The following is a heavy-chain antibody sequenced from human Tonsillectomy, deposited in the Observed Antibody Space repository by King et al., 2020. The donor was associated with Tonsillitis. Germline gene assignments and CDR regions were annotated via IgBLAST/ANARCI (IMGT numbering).Heavy chain of an antibody. Sequence: VQLVESGGGLVKPGESLRLSCAASGFAFSAYSMNWVRQAPGKGLEWVSSFSSSSGYMYYADSVKGRFTISRDNAKNSLYLQMNSLRAEDTAMYYCARDQAYYGSCLPPYYRDVWGKGTTVTVS. CDR3: ARDQAYYGSCLPPYYRDV. D-gene: IGHD3-10*01. CDR2: FSSSSGYM. CDR1: GFAFSAYS. V-gene: IGHV3-21*04. J-gene: IGHJ6*03.